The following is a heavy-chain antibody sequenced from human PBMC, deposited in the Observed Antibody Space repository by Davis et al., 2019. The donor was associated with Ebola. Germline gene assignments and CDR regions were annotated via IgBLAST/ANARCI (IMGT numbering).Heavy chain of an antibody. CDR2: INPKTGGA. Sequence: ASVKVSCKAFGYTFSDYYLHWVRQAPGQGHEWMGWINPKTGGANYAQKLQGRVIMTRDTPMNTFYMELRNLMSDDTAVYYCARGDGSYDLGIWGQGTMVTVSS. CDR3: ARGDGSYDLGI. D-gene: IGHD2-15*01. V-gene: IGHV1-2*02. CDR1: GYTFSDYY. J-gene: IGHJ3*02.